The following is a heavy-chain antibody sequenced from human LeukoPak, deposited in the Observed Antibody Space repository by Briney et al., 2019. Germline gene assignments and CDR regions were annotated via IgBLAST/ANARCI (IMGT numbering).Heavy chain of an antibody. CDR2: IRQGGNEM. Sequence: GGSLRLSCAASGFRFSDYWVTWVRQVPGKGLEWVANIRQGGNEMYYADSVKDRFTISRDNARNSLYLEMNSLRTEDTAVYYCASWAHSGSPTNPWFDPWGQGTLVTVSS. D-gene: IGHD1-26*01. CDR3: ASWAHSGSPTNPWFDP. CDR1: GFRFSDYW. J-gene: IGHJ5*02. V-gene: IGHV3-7*01.